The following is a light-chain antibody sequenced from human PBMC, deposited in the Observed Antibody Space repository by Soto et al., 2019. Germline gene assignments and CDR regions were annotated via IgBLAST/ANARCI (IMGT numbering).Light chain of an antibody. V-gene: IGKV1-39*01. J-gene: IGKJ5*01. CDR1: ESISRH. Sequence: DIPMTQSPSSLSASVGDRVTITCRASESISRHLNWYQQKPGKAPKLLIYAASSLQNGVPSRFXGSGSGTDFHITISTLHPEDFATYYCQQSYSTLSITFGQGTRLEIK. CDR2: AAS. CDR3: QQSYSTLSIT.